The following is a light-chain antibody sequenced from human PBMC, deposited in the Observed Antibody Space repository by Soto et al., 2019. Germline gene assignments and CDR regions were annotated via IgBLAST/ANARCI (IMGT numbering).Light chain of an antibody. CDR2: SAS. V-gene: IGKV1-39*01. CDR1: QDSNVY. CDR3: QHGYVAPYS. J-gene: IGKJ2*03. Sequence: DIQMTQSPSSVSASIGDTVTITCRASQDSNVYLNWYQQKPEEVPKLLIYSASTLHSGVPSRFTGSGSETDFTLSVRSLQPEDFATYYCQHGYVAPYSFGQGTKV.